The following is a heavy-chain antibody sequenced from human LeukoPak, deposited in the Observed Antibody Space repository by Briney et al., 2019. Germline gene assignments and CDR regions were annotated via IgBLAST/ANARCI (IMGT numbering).Heavy chain of an antibody. V-gene: IGHV4-39*07. CDR3: ARDRPYCSGGSCYYYYYYMDV. CDR1: GGSINNTNYY. J-gene: IGHJ6*03. Sequence: SETLSLTCTVSGGSINNTNYYWDWIRQPPGKGLEWIGTIYYSGSTYYNPSLKSRVTISVDTSKNQFSLKLSSVTAADTAVYYCARDRPYCSGGSCYYYYYYMDVWGKGTTVTISS. CDR2: IYYSGST. D-gene: IGHD2-15*01.